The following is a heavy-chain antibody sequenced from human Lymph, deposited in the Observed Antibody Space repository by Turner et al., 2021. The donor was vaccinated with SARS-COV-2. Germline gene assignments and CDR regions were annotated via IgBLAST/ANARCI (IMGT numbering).Heavy chain of an antibody. CDR2: ISRSGST. Sequence: QVQLQQRAAGLMKPSAPPSPTCAFYGGSFSSYYWCWIRQPPGKGLEWIGDISRSGSTNYYPSLKSRVTISVYTSKIQFSLRLSSVTAADTAVYYCAREALLDSSGSFDYWGQGTLVTVSS. D-gene: IGHD6-19*01. V-gene: IGHV4-34*01. CDR3: AREALLDSSGSFDY. J-gene: IGHJ4*02. CDR1: GGSFSSYY.